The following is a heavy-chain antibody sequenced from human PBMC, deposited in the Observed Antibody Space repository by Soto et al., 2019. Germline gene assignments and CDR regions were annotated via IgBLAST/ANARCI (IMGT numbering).Heavy chain of an antibody. J-gene: IGHJ4*02. V-gene: IGHV2-5*01. CDR3: AHRDTSGYYPKTFDY. D-gene: IGHD3-22*01. Sequence: QITLKESGPTLVNPKQTLTLTCTFSGFSLSGSTVGVGWIRQPPGKALEWLTLIYGTDDKRYSTSLKSRLTITKDTYKNQMVLTMTNMDPVDTATYYCAHRDTSGYYPKTFDYWGQGTLVTVSS. CDR2: IYGTDDK. CDR1: GFSLSGSTVG.